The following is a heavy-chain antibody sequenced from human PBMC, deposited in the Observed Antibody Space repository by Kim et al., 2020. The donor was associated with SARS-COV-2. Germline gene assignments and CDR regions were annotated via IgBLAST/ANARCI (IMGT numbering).Heavy chain of an antibody. CDR1: GFTFSSYW. CDR3: VRYSSTWGWFDP. Sequence: GGSLRLSCAASGFTFSSYWMSWVRQAPGKGLEGVANINPDGREKNYVDSVEGRFTISRDNAKNSLFLQMNSLRVEDTATYYCVRYSSTWGWFDPWGQGTL. D-gene: IGHD6-13*01. CDR2: INPDGREK. V-gene: IGHV3-7*01. J-gene: IGHJ5*02.